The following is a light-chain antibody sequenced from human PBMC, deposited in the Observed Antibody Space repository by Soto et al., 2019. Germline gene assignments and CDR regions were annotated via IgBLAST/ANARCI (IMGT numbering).Light chain of an antibody. CDR2: GAS. V-gene: IGKV3-15*01. Sequence: EIILTHSPDTLSLSPWEIATLSFRASQSVNSGHFAWYQQKPGQAPRLLIYGASTRATGVPARFSGSGSGTEFTLTISSLQSEDFAVYFCQQYNKWPITFGQGTRLEIK. CDR3: QQYNKWPIT. CDR1: QSVNSGH. J-gene: IGKJ5*01.